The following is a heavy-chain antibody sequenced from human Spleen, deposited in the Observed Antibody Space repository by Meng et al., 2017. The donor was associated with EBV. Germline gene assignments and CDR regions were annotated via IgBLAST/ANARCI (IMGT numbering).Heavy chain of an antibody. CDR2: FYWDVDT. J-gene: IGHJ4*02. D-gene: IGHD2-15*01. V-gene: IGHV2-5*02. CDR3: PHSPPSVAATRFVY. Sequence: ITLKEFSPTYVKATQSSSLICSFSVYSLSSSGVSVDWFHPTPSKALGWLVPFYWDVDTRFSPLLESSLTINKDTSKSQVVLTTTNMDPLATATYYCPHSPPSVAATRFVYWGQGTLVTVSS. CDR1: VYSLSSSGVS.